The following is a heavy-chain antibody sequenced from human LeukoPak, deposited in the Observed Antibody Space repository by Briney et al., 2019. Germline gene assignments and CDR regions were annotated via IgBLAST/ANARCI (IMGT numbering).Heavy chain of an antibody. CDR2: INPSGGST. D-gene: IGHD1-14*01. CDR1: GYTFTSYY. CDR3: ARAITHLDI. V-gene: IGHV1-46*01. Sequence: ASVKVSCKASGYTFTSYYMHWVRQAPGQGLEWMGIINPSGGSTSYAQKFQGRVTITADESTSTAYMELSSLRSEDTAVYYCARAITHLDIWGQGTMVTVSS. J-gene: IGHJ3*02.